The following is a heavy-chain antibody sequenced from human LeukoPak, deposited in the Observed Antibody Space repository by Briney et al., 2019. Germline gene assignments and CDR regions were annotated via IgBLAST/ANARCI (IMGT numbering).Heavy chain of an antibody. CDR2: ISSSSSTI. CDR3: AKQNTYYDILTGYSSYYMDV. CDR1: GFTFSSYS. V-gene: IGHV3-48*01. Sequence: GGSLRLSCAASGFTFSSYSMNWVRQAPGEGLEWVSYISSSSSTIYYADSVKGRFTISRDNAKNSLYLQMNSLRAEDTAVYYCAKQNTYYDILTGYSSYYMDVWGKGTTVTVSS. J-gene: IGHJ6*03. D-gene: IGHD3-9*01.